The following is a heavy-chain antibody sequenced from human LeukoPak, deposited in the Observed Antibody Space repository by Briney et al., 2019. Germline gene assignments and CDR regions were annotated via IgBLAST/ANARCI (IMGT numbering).Heavy chain of an antibody. V-gene: IGHV3-30*04. Sequence: PGGSLRLSCAASGLTFSSYALHWVRQAPGKGLEWVAVISYDGSHKYYADSLKGRFTISRDNSKNTLYLQLNSLRAEDTAVYYCARAQLSLDYWGQGTLVTVSS. J-gene: IGHJ4*02. CDR2: ISYDGSHK. D-gene: IGHD1-1*01. CDR3: ARAQLSLDY. CDR1: GLTFSSYA.